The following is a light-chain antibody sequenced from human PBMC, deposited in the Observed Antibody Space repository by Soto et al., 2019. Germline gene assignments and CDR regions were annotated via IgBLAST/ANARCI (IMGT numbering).Light chain of an antibody. CDR3: GTWDSSLSAYV. J-gene: IGLJ1*01. CDR2: DNN. CDR1: SSNSGKNY. Sequence: SGLTQPPSVSAAPGQKVTIACSGSSSNSGKNYVSWYQQLPGTAPKLLIYDNNKRPSGIPDRFSGSKSGTSATLGITGLQTGDEADYYCGTWDSSLSAYVFGTGTKVTVL. V-gene: IGLV1-51*01.